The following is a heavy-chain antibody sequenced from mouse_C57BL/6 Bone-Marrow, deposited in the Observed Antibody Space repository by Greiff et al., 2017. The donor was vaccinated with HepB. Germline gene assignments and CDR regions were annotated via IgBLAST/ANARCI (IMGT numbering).Heavy chain of an antibody. J-gene: IGHJ1*03. CDR1: GYTFTDYY. V-gene: IGHV1-22*01. Sequence: VQLQQSGPELVKPGASVKMSCKASGYTFTDYYMHWVKQSHGKSLEWIGYINPNNGGTSYNQKFKGKATLTVNKSSSTAYMELRSLTSEDSAVYYCASYGYDGYFDVWGTGTTVTVSS. CDR2: INPNNGGT. D-gene: IGHD2-2*01. CDR3: ASYGYDGYFDV.